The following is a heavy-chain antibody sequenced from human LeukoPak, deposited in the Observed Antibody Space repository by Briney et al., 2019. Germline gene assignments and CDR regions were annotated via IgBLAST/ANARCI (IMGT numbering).Heavy chain of an antibody. V-gene: IGHV5-51*01. Sequence: GESLKISCKGSGYSVTSYWIGWVRQMPGKGLEWMGIIYPDDSDVRYNPSFQGQVTISADKSIHTAYLQWSSLNASDSAVYYCARQESEMTTPANRYFDHWGQGTLVTVSS. J-gene: IGHJ4*02. D-gene: IGHD5-24*01. CDR3: ARQESEMTTPANRYFDH. CDR2: IYPDDSDV. CDR1: GYSVTSYW.